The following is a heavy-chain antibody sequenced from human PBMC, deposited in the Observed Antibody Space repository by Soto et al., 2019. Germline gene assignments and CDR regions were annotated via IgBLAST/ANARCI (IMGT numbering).Heavy chain of an antibody. V-gene: IGHV3-33*01. J-gene: IGHJ4*02. Sequence: GGSLRLSCAASGFTFSSYGMHWVRQAPGKGLEWVAVIWYDGSNKYYADSVKGRFTISRDNSKNTLYLQMNSLRAEDTAVYYCARLYVWGSYRYLDYWGQGTLVTVS. CDR1: GFTFSSYG. CDR3: ARLYVWGSYRYLDY. D-gene: IGHD3-16*02. CDR2: IWYDGSNK.